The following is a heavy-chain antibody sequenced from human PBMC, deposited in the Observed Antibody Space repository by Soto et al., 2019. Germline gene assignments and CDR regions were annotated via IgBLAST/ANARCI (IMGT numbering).Heavy chain of an antibody. V-gene: IGHV3-23*01. CDR1: GFTFRNYD. J-gene: IGHJ4*02. D-gene: IGHD1-26*01. CDR3: LRGATTHAY. CDR2: ISGSGGTT. Sequence: EVQLLESGGDLVQPGGSLRLSCAASGFTFRNYDMSWVRQAPGKGLEWVSAISGSGGTTYYADSVKGRFTISRDTSKSTLVLQMNSLRAEDSALYYCLRGATTHAYWGQGTLVTVSS.